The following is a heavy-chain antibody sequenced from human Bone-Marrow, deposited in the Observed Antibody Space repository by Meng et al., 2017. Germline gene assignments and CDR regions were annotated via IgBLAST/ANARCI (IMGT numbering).Heavy chain of an antibody. CDR2: IKQDGSEK. D-gene: IGHD3-22*01. CDR3: AREGHYDSSGYSPYYYYGMDV. J-gene: IGHJ6*02. Sequence: GESLKISCSASGFTFSSYWMSWVRQAPGKGLEWVANIKQDGSEKYYVDYVKGRFTIARDNAKNSLYLQMNSMRAEDTAVYYCAREGHYDSSGYSPYYYYGMDVWGQGTTVTVSS. CDR1: GFTFSSYW. V-gene: IGHV3-7*01.